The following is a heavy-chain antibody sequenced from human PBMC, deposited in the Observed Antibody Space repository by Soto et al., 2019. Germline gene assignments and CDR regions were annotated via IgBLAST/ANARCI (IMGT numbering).Heavy chain of an antibody. CDR3: ASGNSGTKFDS. D-gene: IGHD3-10*01. J-gene: IGHJ4*02. V-gene: IGHV1-3*01. CDR1: KYTFTNSA. Sequence: PSVKVSCKASKYTFTNSAIHWVCQAPGQRLEWMGWINAGNAYTKYSQKFQGRVTITRDTSASTAYMELSSLRSEDTAVYYCASGNSGTKFDSWGLGTLVTVSS. CDR2: INAGNAYT.